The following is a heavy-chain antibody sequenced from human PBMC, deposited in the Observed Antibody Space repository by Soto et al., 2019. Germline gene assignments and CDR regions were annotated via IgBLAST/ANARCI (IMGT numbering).Heavy chain of an antibody. CDR2: IYYSGST. V-gene: IGHV4-59*01. D-gene: IGHD3-9*01. CDR1: GGSISSYY. J-gene: IGHJ4*02. Sequence: SETLSLTCTVSGGSISSYYWSWIRQPPGKGLEWIGYIYYSGSTNYNPSLKSRVTISVDTSKNQFSLKLSSVTAADTAVYYCAREHSSYDILTGYYGMGYYFDYWGQGTLVTVSS. CDR3: AREHSSYDILTGYYGMGYYFDY.